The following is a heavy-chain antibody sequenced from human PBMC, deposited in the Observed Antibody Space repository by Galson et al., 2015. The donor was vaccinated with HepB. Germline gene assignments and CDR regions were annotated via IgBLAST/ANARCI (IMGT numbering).Heavy chain of an antibody. CDR2: INPNGGAT. Sequence: SVKVSCKGSGFTFIGYYIHWVRQAPGQGLEWLGRINPNGGATTYAQKFQGRVTLTRTTSSKTAYMELTSLKPDDSAVYYCARDLRPTNFGVFTLDYWGQGSLDTVSS. J-gene: IGHJ4*02. D-gene: IGHD3-3*01. CDR3: ARDLRPTNFGVFTLDY. V-gene: IGHV1-2*06. CDR1: GFTFIGYY.